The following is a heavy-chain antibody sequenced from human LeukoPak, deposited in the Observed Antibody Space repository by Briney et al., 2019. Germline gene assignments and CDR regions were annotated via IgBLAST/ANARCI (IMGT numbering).Heavy chain of an antibody. V-gene: IGHV3-49*04. J-gene: IGHJ4*02. Sequence: GGSLRLSCAASGFTFSSYSMSWVRQAPGKGLEWVGFIRSKAYGGTTEYAASVKGRFTISRDDSKSIAYLQMNSLKTEDTAVYYCTRDSVTYYYDGFDYWGQGTLVTVSS. CDR1: GFTFSSYS. D-gene: IGHD3-22*01. CDR2: IRSKAYGGTT. CDR3: TRDSVTYYYDGFDY.